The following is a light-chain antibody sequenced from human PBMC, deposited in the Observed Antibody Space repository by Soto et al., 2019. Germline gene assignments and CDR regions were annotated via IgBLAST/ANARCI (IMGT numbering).Light chain of an antibody. Sequence: EIVMTQSPATLSVSPGETTRLSCRASQSINSDVAWYQQKAGQTPRLLIHGASTRATGIPARFSGSGSGTDFTLTSSMQEPEDFAEYYWQQYSSSDTFGQGTKVDIK. CDR2: GAS. V-gene: IGKV3D-15*01. CDR3: QQYSSSDT. J-gene: IGKJ1*01. CDR1: QSINSD.